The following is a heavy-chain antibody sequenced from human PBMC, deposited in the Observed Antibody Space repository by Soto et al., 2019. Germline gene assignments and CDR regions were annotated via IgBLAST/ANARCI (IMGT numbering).Heavy chain of an antibody. V-gene: IGHV4-59*01. CDR3: AREPEGYYDSSGYFDY. CDR2: IYYSGST. CDR1: GGSISSYY. J-gene: IGHJ4*02. Sequence: SETLSLTCTVSGGSISSYYWSWIRQPPGKGLEWIGYIYYSGSTNYNPSLKSRVTISVDTSKNQFSLKLSSVTAADTAVYYCAREPEGYYDSSGYFDYWGQGTLVTVSS. D-gene: IGHD3-22*01.